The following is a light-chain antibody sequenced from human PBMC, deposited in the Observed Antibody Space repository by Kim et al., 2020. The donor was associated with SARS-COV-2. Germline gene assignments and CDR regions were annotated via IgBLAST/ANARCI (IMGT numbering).Light chain of an antibody. CDR1: QDIGSY. J-gene: IGKJ1*01. CDR3: QQYYSDPRT. CDR2: TAS. Sequence: AIRMTQSPSSLSASTGDRVTITCRASQDIGSYLAWYQQKPGKAPNLLIYTASTLQSGVPSRFSGSGSGTDFTLTISCLQSEDYATYYCQQYYSDPRTFGQGTKVEI. V-gene: IGKV1-8*01.